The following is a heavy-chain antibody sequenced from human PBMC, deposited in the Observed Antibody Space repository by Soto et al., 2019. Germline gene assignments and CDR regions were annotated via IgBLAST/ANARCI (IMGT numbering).Heavy chain of an antibody. J-gene: IGHJ4*02. Sequence: PSETMSLTSTLTADSITSRCYYWGWIREPPGKGLEWIGGIYYSGSTYNNRALRSRVSMSIDASKDRFSLELKSVTAADTALYFCARQRTSVVTQAYFDVWGPGALVTVSS. CDR1: ADSITSRCYY. V-gene: IGHV4-39*01. CDR2: IYYSGST. CDR3: ARQRTSVVTQAYFDV. D-gene: IGHD2-21*02.